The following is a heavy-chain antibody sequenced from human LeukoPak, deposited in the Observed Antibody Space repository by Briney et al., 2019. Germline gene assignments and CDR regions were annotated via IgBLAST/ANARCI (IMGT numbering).Heavy chain of an antibody. CDR2: IRNKANSYTT. Sequence: PRGSLRLSCAASGFNFSDHYMDWLRQAPGKGLAWVCRIRNKANSYTTEYAASVKGRFSISRDESENLVYLQMNSLKTEDTAVYYCARGPSISTTHTAYYYGMDVWGKGTTVTVSS. D-gene: IGHD1-1*01. V-gene: IGHV3-72*01. J-gene: IGHJ6*04. CDR3: ARGPSISTTHTAYYYGMDV. CDR1: GFNFSDHY.